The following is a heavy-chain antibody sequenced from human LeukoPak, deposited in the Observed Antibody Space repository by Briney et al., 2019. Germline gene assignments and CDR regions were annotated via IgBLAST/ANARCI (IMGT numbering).Heavy chain of an antibody. CDR3: ARRRGWKQQVVYFDY. CDR2: LFHSGTR. D-gene: IGHD6-13*01. V-gene: IGHV4-59*08. Sequence: PSETLSLTCTVSGGSISSYYWSWIRQPPGKGLEWIGYLFHSGTRRYNPSLKSRVTISADTTKNQFFLSLNSTTAADTAVYYCARRRGWKQQVVYFDYRGQGNLANVFS. J-gene: IGHJ4*02. CDR1: GGSISSYY.